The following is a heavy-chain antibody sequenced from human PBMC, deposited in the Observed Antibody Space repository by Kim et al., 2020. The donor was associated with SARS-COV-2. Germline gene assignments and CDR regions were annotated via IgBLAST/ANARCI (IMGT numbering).Heavy chain of an antibody. Sequence: ASVKVSCKASGYRFTSYYMHWVRQAPGQGLEWMGKINPSGGSTSYAQKIQGRVTMIRDTSTSTVYMELSNLRSEDTAVYYCARSSVRGGYYNSYFQHWGQ. CDR3: ARSSVRGGYYNSYFQH. V-gene: IGHV1-46*01. CDR1: GYRFTSYY. CDR2: INPSGGST. D-gene: IGHD3-22*01. J-gene: IGHJ1*01.